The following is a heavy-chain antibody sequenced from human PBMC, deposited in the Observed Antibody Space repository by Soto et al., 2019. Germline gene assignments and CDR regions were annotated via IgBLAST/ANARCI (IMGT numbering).Heavy chain of an antibody. V-gene: IGHV3-23*01. Sequence: GGSLRLSCAASGFTFSSYAMSWVRQAPGKGLEWVSAISGSGGSTYYADSVKGRFTISRDNSKNTLYLQMNSLRAEDTAVYYCAKDPDIVVVPAAIDYWGQGTLVTVSS. J-gene: IGHJ4*02. CDR3: AKDPDIVVVPAAIDY. CDR2: ISGSGGST. D-gene: IGHD2-2*01. CDR1: GFTFSSYA.